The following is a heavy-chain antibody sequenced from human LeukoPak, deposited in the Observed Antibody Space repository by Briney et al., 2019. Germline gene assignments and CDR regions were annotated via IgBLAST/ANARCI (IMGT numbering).Heavy chain of an antibody. CDR3: ARGFGPARPSRFDP. J-gene: IGHJ5*02. D-gene: IGHD6-6*01. V-gene: IGHV1-18*01. CDR2: ISAYNGNT. CDR1: GYIFTSYG. Sequence: ASVNVSCKASGYIFTSYGISWVRQAAGQGLEGMGWISAYNGNTNYAQKLQGRVTMTTDTSTSTAYMELRSLRSDDTAVYYCARGFGPARPSRFDPWGQGTLVTVSS.